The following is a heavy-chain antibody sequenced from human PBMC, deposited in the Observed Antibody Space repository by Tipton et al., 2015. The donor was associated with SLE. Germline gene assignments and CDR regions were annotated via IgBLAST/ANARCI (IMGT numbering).Heavy chain of an antibody. Sequence: TLSLTCTVSGGSISSGSYYWSWIRQPAGKGLEWIGYIYTSGSTNYNPSLKSRVTISVDTSKNQFSLKLSSVTAADTAVYYCASAAAGWYPLNAFDIWGQGTMVTVSS. CDR2: IYTSGST. V-gene: IGHV4-61*09. D-gene: IGHD6-19*01. CDR3: ASAAAGWYPLNAFDI. CDR1: GGSISSGSYY. J-gene: IGHJ3*02.